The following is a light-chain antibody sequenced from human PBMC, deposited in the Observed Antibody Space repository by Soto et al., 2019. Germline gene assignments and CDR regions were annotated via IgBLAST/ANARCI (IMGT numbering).Light chain of an antibody. Sequence: QSVLTQPPSASGSPGQSVTISCTGTKSDIGVYDFVSWYQQLPGKAPKLMISAVSQRPSGVPDRFSGSKSGNTASLTISGLQADDEADYFCCSYTASDIWVFGGGTKVTVL. CDR2: AVS. J-gene: IGLJ3*02. V-gene: IGLV2-8*01. CDR3: CSYTASDIWV. CDR1: KSDIGVYDF.